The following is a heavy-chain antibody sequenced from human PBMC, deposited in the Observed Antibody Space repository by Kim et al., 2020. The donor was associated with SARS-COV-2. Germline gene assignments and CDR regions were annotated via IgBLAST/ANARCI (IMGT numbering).Heavy chain of an antibody. CDR1: GYSFTSYW. CDR3: ASWTPQGDYGNYYDGMDV. Sequence: GESLKISCKGSGYSFTSYWISWVRQMPGKGLEWMGRIDPSDSYTNYSPSFQRHVTISADKSISTAYLQWSSLKTSDTAMYYCASWTPQGDYGNYYDGMDVWGQGTTVTVSS. J-gene: IGHJ6*02. CDR2: IDPSDSYT. D-gene: IGHD4-17*01. V-gene: IGHV5-10-1*01.